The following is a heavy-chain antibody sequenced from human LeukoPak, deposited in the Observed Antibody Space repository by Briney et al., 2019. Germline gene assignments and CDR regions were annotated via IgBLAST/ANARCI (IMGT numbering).Heavy chain of an antibody. V-gene: IGHV1-2*02. CDR2: INPNHGGT. D-gene: IGHD3-22*01. CDR3: ARENYYDSSGYYYMHYHYMDV. CDR1: GYTLTGYY. Sequence: ASVKVSCKASGYTLTGYYMHWVRQAPGQGLEWMGWINPNHGGTTYAQKFQGRVTMTRDTSISTAYMELSRLRSDDTAVYYCARENYYDSSGYYYMHYHYMDVWGKGTTVTISS. J-gene: IGHJ6*03.